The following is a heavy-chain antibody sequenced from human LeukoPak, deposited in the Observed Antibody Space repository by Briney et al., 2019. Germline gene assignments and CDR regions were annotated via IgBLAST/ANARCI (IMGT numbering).Heavy chain of an antibody. V-gene: IGHV3-21*01. CDR3: ARDDRITGTTFPFDY. CDR1: GFTFSSYS. CDR2: ISSGSSYK. J-gene: IGHJ4*02. Sequence: GGSLRLSCAASGFTFSSYSVHWVRQAPGKGLEWVSSISSGSSYKYYADSVKGRFTISRDNAKNSLYLQMNSLRAEDTAVYYCARDDRITGTTFPFDYWGQGTLVTVSS. D-gene: IGHD1-7*01.